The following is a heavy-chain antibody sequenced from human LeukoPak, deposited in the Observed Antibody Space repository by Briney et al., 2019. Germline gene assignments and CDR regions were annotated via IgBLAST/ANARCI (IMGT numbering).Heavy chain of an antibody. J-gene: IGHJ5*02. D-gene: IGHD6-13*01. CDR1: GYSFTGYY. CDR2: INPNSGDT. CDR3: ARDTYTSRPEGCFDP. V-gene: IGHV1-2*02. Sequence: ASVKVSCKASGYSFTGYYMHWVRQAPGQGLEWMGWINPNSGDTNYAQKFQGRVTMTRDTSISTAYMELSGLRSDDTAVYYCARDTYTSRPEGCFDPWGQGTLVTVSS.